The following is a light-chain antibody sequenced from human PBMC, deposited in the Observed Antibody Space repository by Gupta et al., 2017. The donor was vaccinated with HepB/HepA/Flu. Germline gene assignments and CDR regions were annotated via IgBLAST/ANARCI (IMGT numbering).Light chain of an antibody. J-gene: IGKJ4*01. CDR3: QQYDNLPLT. V-gene: IGKV1-33*01. Sequence: DIEMTQSPSSLSASVGDRVTITCQASQDISNYLNWYQQKPGKAPKLLIYAASNLETGVPSRFSGSGSGTDFTFTIRSLQPEDIATYYCQQYDNLPLTFGGGTKVEIK. CDR1: QDISNY. CDR2: AAS.